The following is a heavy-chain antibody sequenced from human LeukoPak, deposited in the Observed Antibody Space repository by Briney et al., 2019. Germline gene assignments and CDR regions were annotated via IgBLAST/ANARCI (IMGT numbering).Heavy chain of an antibody. J-gene: IGHJ6*03. Sequence: SETLSLTCAVYGGSFSGYYWSWIRQPPGKGLEWIGEINHSGSTNYNPSLKSRVTISVDTSKNQFSLRVNSVTAADTAVYYCARLWDSTGLYFYYYMDVWGEGTTVTVSS. D-gene: IGHD6-19*01. CDR1: GGSFSGYY. CDR2: INHSGST. V-gene: IGHV4-34*01. CDR3: ARLWDSTGLYFYYYMDV.